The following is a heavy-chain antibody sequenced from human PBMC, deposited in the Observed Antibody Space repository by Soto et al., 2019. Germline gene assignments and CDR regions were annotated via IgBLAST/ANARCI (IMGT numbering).Heavy chain of an antibody. CDR3: ARTYYYGAGTLDY. CDR2: IYPGDSET. D-gene: IGHD3-10*01. Sequence: GESLKISCKGSGYTFTNYWIGWVRQMPGKGLEWMGIIYPGDSETRYSPSFQGQVTMSADKSISTAYLQWSSLKASDSAMYYCARTYYYGAGTLDYWGQGTLVTVSS. J-gene: IGHJ4*02. CDR1: GYTFTNYW. V-gene: IGHV5-51*01.